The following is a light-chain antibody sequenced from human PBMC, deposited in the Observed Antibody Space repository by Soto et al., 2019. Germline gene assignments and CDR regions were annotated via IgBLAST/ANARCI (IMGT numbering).Light chain of an antibody. CDR1: SSDVGGYNY. V-gene: IGLV2-11*01. CDR3: CSYAGSPYV. J-gene: IGLJ1*01. Sequence: QSVLTQPRSVSGPPGQSVTISCTGTSSDVGGYNYVSWYQQHPGKAPKVMIYDVSKRPSGVPDRFSGSKSGNTASLTISGLQAEDEADYYCCSYAGSPYVFGTGTKLTVL. CDR2: DVS.